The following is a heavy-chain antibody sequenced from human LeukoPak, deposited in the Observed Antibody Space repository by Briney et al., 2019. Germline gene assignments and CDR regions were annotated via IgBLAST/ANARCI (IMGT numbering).Heavy chain of an antibody. J-gene: IGHJ3*02. CDR3: AKYAYYYDSSGYWNAFDI. V-gene: IGHV3-23*01. D-gene: IGHD3-22*01. CDR2: ISGSGGST. Sequence: GGSPRLSCAASGFTFSSYAMRWVRQAPGKGLEWVSAISGSGGSTYYADSVKGRFTISRDNSKNTLYLQMNSLRAGDTAVYYCAKYAYYYDSSGYWNAFDIWGQGTMVTVSS. CDR1: GFTFSSYA.